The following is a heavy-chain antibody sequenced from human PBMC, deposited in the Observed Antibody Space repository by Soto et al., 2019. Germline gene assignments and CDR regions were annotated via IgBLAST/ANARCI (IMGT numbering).Heavy chain of an antibody. CDR2: ISGSGGST. Sequence: PGGSLRLSCAASGFTFSSYAMSWVRRAPGKGLEWVSAISGSGGSTYYADSVKGRFTISRDNSKNTLYLQMNSLRAEDTAVYYCAKDSSGWYSEHYFDYWGQGTLVTVSS. J-gene: IGHJ4*02. CDR1: GFTFSSYA. CDR3: AKDSSGWYSEHYFDY. V-gene: IGHV3-23*01. D-gene: IGHD6-19*01.